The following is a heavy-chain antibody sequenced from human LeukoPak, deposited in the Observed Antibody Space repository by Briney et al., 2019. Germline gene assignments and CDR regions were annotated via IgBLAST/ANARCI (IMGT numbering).Heavy chain of an antibody. CDR3: TKDDVAMVRGVIIN. CDR1: GFTFSSYA. J-gene: IGHJ4*02. Sequence: PGGSLRLSCAASGFTFSSYAMSWVRQAPGKGLEWVSVISGSGGSTYYADSVRGRFTISRDNSRNTIYMEMNGLKVEDTATYYCTKDDVAMVRGVIINWGQGTLVTVSS. V-gene: IGHV3-23*01. CDR2: ISGSGGST. D-gene: IGHD3-10*01.